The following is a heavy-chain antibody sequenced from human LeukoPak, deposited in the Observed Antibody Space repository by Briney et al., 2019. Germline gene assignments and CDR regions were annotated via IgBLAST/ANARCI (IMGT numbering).Heavy chain of an antibody. CDR3: ARPLSGSSSWHGDAFDI. D-gene: IGHD6-13*01. Sequence: SETLSLTCTVSGVSISSSTYYWGWLRQPPGKGLMWIGSVYYSGSTYYNASLKSRVTISADTSKNQFSLKLSSVTAADTAVYYCARPLSGSSSWHGDAFDIWGQGTMVTVSS. CDR1: GVSISSSTYY. V-gene: IGHV4-39*01. CDR2: VYYSGST. J-gene: IGHJ3*02.